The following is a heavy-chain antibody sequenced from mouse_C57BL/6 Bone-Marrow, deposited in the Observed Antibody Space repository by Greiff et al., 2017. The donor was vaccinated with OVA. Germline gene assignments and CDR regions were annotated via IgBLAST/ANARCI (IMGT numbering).Heavy chain of an antibody. CDR2: ISSGGSYT. V-gene: IGHV5-6*01. J-gene: IGHJ4*01. D-gene: IGHD1-1*01. Sequence: EVKLVESGGDLVKPGGSLKLSCAASGFTFSSYGMSWVRQTPDKRLEWVATISSGGSYTYYPDSVKGRFTISRDTAKNTLYLQMSSLKSEDTAMYYCARHYYGSSYAMDYWGQGTSVTVSS. CDR3: ARHYYGSSYAMDY. CDR1: GFTFSSYG.